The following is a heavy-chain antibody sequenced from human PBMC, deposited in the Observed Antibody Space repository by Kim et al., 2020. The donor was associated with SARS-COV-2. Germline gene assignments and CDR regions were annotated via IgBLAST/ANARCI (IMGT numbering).Heavy chain of an antibody. V-gene: IGHV3-30*18. CDR2: ISYDGSNK. D-gene: IGHD1-7*01. Sequence: GGSLRLSCAASGFTFSSYGMHWVRQAPGKGLEWVAVISYDGSNKYYADSVKGRFTISRDNSKNTLYLQMNSLRAEDTAVYYCAKDLENWNYVHYCYYGMDVWGQGTTVTVSS. CDR3: AKDLENWNYVHYCYYGMDV. CDR1: GFTFSSYG. J-gene: IGHJ6*02.